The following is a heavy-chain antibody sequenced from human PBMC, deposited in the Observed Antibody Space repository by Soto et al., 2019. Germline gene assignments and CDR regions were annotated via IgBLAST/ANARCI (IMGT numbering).Heavy chain of an antibody. CDR1: GGLFSVFS. J-gene: IGHJ4*01. CDR2: VLPITGST. D-gene: IGHD5-12*01. Sequence: QVQLVQSGAEVKKPGSSVKVSCKTSGGLFSVFSFNWVRQAPGQGREWMGGVLPITGSTDYAQKFQGRLTITADRSTSTICMELSRLTSDDTANYYCATIRVRGGPLRFEDGGQGTLISVSS. CDR3: ATIRVRGGPLRFED. V-gene: IGHV1-69*06.